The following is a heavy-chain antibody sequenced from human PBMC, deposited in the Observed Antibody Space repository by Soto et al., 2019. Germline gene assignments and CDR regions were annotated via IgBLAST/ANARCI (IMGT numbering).Heavy chain of an antibody. CDR1: GGSFSTYA. J-gene: IGHJ6*03. V-gene: IGHV1-69*01. CDR3: ARKAISPSRPSGIDYYFNMDV. Sequence: QVQLVQSGAEVRKPGSSVRVSCRASGGSFSTYAISWVRQAPGQGLEWMGGIVPVFGTPNYAQKFQDRVITTGEESTTTAYMEGSSLRSDDTAIYYWARKAISPSRPSGIDYYFNMDVWGQGTTVTVSS. CDR2: IVPVFGTP. D-gene: IGHD3-10*01.